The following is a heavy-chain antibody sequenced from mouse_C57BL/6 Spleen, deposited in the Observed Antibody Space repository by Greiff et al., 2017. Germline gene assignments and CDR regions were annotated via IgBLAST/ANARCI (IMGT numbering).Heavy chain of an antibody. CDR3: ARSYDGAY. CDR2: IYPGDGDT. D-gene: IGHD2-12*01. J-gene: IGHJ3*01. Sequence: QVQLKQSGAELVKPGASVKISCKASGYAFRSYWRNWVKQRPGKGLEWIGQIYPGDGDTNYNGKFKGKATLTADKSSSTAYMQLSSLTSEDSAVYFCARSYDGAYWGQGTLVTVSA. V-gene: IGHV1-80*01. CDR1: GYAFRSYW.